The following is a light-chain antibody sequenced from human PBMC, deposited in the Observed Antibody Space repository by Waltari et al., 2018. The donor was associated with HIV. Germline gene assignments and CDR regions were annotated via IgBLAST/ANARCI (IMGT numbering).Light chain of an antibody. CDR2: DAS. Sequence: DIQMTQTPSSLSASVGDRVTITCRASRSIVTYLNWYQQKTGGAPKLLIYDASRLQSGVPSRFSASGSGTDFTLTISSLQPEDFATYFCLQGYSTPLTFGPGTKVDIK. V-gene: IGKV1-39*01. CDR1: RSIVTY. CDR3: LQGYSTPLT. J-gene: IGKJ3*01.